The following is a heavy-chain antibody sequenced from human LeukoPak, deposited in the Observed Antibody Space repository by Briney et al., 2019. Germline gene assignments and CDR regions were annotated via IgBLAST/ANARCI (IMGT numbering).Heavy chain of an antibody. CDR3: TKDAGYTNSWYAY. D-gene: IGHD6-13*01. J-gene: IGHJ4*02. CDR2: MWYDGSNS. V-gene: IGHV3-33*06. CDR1: GFTFSTYG. Sequence: PGGSLRLSCAASGFTFSTYGIHWVRQAPGKGLEWVAVMWYDGSNSIYADSVKGRFTISGDNSKNMLFLQMNSLRGEDTAFYYCTKDAGYTNSWYAYWGRGTLVTVSS.